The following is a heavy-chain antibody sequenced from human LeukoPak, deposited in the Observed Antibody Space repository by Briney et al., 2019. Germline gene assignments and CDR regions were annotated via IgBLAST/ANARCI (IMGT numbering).Heavy chain of an antibody. V-gene: IGHV3-66*01. CDR2: IYSGGST. Sequence: GGSLRLSCAASGFTFSSNYMSWVRQAPGKGLEWVSVIYSGGSTYYADSVKGRFTISRDNSKNTLYLQMNSLRAEDTAVYYCASLPWTHYYDSSGYLDYWGQGTLVTVSS. J-gene: IGHJ4*02. CDR3: ASLPWTHYYDSSGYLDY. CDR1: GFTFSSNY. D-gene: IGHD3-22*01.